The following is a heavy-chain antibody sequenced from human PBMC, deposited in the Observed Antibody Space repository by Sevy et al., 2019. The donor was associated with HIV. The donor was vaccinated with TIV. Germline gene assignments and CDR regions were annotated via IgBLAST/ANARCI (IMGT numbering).Heavy chain of an antibody. J-gene: IGHJ4*02. CDR2: INHIGST. CDR1: GGSFSGFY. Sequence: SETLSLTCTVYGGSFSGFYWTWIRQPPGKGLEWIGEINHIGSTTYNPSLKSRVTISVDTSKNQFSLKLSSVTAADTAVYYCARGQWELYYWGQGIQVTVSS. D-gene: IGHD3-3*01. CDR3: ARGQWELYY. V-gene: IGHV4-34*01.